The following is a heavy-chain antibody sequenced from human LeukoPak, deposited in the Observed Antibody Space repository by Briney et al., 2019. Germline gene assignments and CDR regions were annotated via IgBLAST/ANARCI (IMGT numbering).Heavy chain of an antibody. CDR2: ISGRSSHI. V-gene: IGHV3-21*01. Sequence: KAGGSLRLSCSASGFSFSDYDMNWVRQAPGKGLEWVSAISGRSSHIYYGELVKGRFTISRDNAKNSLYLQMDSLGVEDTAVYYCGRAFPPLRTSSAGDLWGQGTLVIVSS. J-gene: IGHJ1*01. D-gene: IGHD3-16*01. CDR1: GFSFSDYD. CDR3: GRAFPPLRTSSAGDL.